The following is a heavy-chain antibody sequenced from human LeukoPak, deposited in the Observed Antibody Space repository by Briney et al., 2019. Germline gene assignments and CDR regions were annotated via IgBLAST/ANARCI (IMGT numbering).Heavy chain of an antibody. CDR3: ARDGHPENDAFDI. CDR1: GFTFSSYA. V-gene: IGHV3-30*04. CDR2: ISYEGNHK. J-gene: IGHJ3*02. Sequence: PGGSLRLSCAASGFTFSSYAMHWVRQAPGKGLEWVAVISYEGNHKYYADSVKGRFTISRDNAKNSLYLQMNSLRAEDTAVYYCARDGHPENDAFDIWGQGTMVTVSS.